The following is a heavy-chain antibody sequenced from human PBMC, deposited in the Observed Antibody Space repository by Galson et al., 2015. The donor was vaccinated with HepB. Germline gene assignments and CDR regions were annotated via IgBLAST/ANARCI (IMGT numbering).Heavy chain of an antibody. V-gene: IGHV1-8*01. CDR3: ARVSAWSHFDF. CDR2: TNPNSGNA. Sequence: SCKASGYIFTSYDINWVRQATGQGLEWMGWTNPNSGNAAYAQKFQGRVTMTRDISTSTAYMELSSLRFDDTAVYYCARVSAWSHFDFWGQGTLVTVPP. D-gene: IGHD6-19*01. CDR1: GYIFTSYD. J-gene: IGHJ4*02.